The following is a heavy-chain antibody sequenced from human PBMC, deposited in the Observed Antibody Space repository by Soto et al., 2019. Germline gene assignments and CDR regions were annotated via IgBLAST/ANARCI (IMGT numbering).Heavy chain of an antibody. CDR2: IYQSGNT. CDR1: GASIDSYNW. D-gene: IGHD4-4*01. V-gene: IGHV4-4*02. CDR3: ARGPDYSNYYHSKITV. Sequence: QVHLQESGPGLVKPWETLSLTCAVSGASIDSYNWWTWVRQPAGKGLEWIGEIYQSGNTYYNPSLKSRVTILLDKAMNQFSLRLTSLTAADTAVYYCARGPDYSNYYHSKITVWGQGTTVTVSS. J-gene: IGHJ6*02.